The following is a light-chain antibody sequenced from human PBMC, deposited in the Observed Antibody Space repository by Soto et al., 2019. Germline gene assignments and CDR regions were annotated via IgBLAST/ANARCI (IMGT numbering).Light chain of an antibody. Sequence: QSVLTQPASVSGSPGQSITISCSGTSSDVGSYNLVSWYQQLPGKAPKLIIYEVNERPSGISDRFSGSKSGNTASLTISGLQGEDGGDYDCCPYVGSSFLRFGGGTRRTVL. CDR1: SSDVGSYNL. V-gene: IGLV2-23*02. J-gene: IGLJ3*02. CDR3: CPYVGSSFLR. CDR2: EVN.